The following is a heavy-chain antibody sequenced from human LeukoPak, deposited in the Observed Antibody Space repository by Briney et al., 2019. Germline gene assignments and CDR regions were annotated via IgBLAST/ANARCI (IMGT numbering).Heavy chain of an antibody. Sequence: GASVKVSCKASGYTFTSYDINWVRQATGQGLEWMGWMNPNSGNTGYAQKFQGRVTMTRNTSISTAYMELSSLRSEDTAVYYCARLGWGSGWYAGMDVWGKGTTVTVSS. CDR2: MNPNSGNT. V-gene: IGHV1-8*01. CDR1: GYTFTSYD. D-gene: IGHD6-19*01. J-gene: IGHJ6*04. CDR3: ARLGWGSGWYAGMDV.